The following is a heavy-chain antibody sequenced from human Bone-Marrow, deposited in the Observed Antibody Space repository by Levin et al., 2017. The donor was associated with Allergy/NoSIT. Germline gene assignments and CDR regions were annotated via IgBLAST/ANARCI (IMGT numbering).Heavy chain of an antibody. Sequence: SETLSLTCTVSGGSISGGSISSTTEYWVWIRQSSGKGLEWIGSIHYSGRTYYNPSLKSRVTISRDTSKNQFSLKLTSVTAADTAVYYCARDSNCGGVCLGLDPWGQGALVTVSS. CDR1: GGSISSTTEY. D-gene: IGHD2-21*02. CDR2: IHYSGRT. J-gene: IGHJ5*02. CDR3: ARDSNCGGVCLGLDP. V-gene: IGHV4-39*07.